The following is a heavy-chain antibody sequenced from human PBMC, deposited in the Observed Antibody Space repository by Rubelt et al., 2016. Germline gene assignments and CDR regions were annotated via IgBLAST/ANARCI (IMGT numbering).Heavy chain of an antibody. CDR1: GFTFSDHC. D-gene: IGHD5/OR15-5a*01. CDR3: ARAPQVYCSYGLEV. CDR2: INQDGREK. Sequence: GGSLRLSCATSGFTFSDHCMRLVRQAPGKGLEWVANINQDGREKKYVESVKGRLHISRDNAKKSLFLQMSSLRAEATAVYYCARAPQVYCSYGLEVWGQGTTVTVSS. J-gene: IGHJ6*02. V-gene: IGHV3-7*03.